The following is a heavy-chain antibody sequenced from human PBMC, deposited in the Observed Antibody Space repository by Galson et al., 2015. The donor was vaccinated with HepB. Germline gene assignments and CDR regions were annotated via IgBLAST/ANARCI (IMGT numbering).Heavy chain of an antibody. V-gene: IGHV3-30-3*01. CDR1: GFTFSNYA. J-gene: IGHJ4*02. CDR3: ARGEQWLALDY. D-gene: IGHD6-19*01. CDR2: ISYDGNSK. Sequence: SLRLSCAVSGFTFSNYAMHWVRQAPGKGLEWVAFISYDGNSKYYADSVKGRFTISRDNSKKTLYLQMNGLRPDDTAVYFCARGEQWLALDYWGQGSPVTVSS.